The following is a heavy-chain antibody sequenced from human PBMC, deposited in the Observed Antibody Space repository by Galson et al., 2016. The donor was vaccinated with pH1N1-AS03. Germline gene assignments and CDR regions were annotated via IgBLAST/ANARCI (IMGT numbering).Heavy chain of an antibody. CDR2: IVPTFTAP. J-gene: IGHJ5*01. CDR3: ATIGAVPGLGGYWFDS. CDR1: GGTFRNFA. D-gene: IGHD6-19*01. V-gene: IGHV1-69*13. Sequence: SVKVSCKASGGTFRNFAISWVRQAPGQGLEWMGRIVPTFTAPKYAQKFQDRLTITADDSATTTYMELSGLKLEDTAIHYCATIGAVPGLGGYWFDSWGQGTHVIVSS.